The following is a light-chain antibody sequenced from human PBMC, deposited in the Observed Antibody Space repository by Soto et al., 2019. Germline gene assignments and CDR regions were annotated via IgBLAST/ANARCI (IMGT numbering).Light chain of an antibody. J-gene: IGKJ4*01. CDR2: GAS. CDR3: QQYNPWLT. Sequence: EIVVTQSPVTLAVSPGETSTLSCRASQNFFNKLAWYQVKPCQAPRLLIYGASTRATGIPVRFSGSGSGTDFTLTIHSLQSEDFAVYYCQQYNPWLTFGGGTKVDIK. CDR1: QNFFNK. V-gene: IGKV3-15*01.